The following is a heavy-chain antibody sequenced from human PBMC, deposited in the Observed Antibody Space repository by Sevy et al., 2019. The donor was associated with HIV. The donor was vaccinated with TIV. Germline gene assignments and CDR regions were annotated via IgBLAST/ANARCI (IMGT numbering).Heavy chain of an antibody. CDR2: ISGSGGST. Sequence: GGSLRLSCAASGFTFSSYAMSWVRQAPGKGLEWVSAISGSGGSTYYADSVKGRFTISRDNAKNTLYLQMNSLRAEDTAVYYCAKDSGSYSGYYFDYWGQGTLVTVSS. J-gene: IGHJ4*02. V-gene: IGHV3-23*01. CDR3: AKDSGSYSGYYFDY. CDR1: GFTFSSYA. D-gene: IGHD1-26*01.